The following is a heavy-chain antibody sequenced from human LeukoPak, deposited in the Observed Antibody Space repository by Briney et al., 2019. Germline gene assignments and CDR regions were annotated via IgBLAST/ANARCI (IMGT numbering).Heavy chain of an antibody. CDR2: IYYGGST. CDR1: GGSFTSSSYY. D-gene: IGHD3-22*01. CDR3: ARHNYDSSGFLKY. V-gene: IGHV4-39*01. Sequence: SETLSLTCSVSGGSFTSSSYYWGWIRQPPGKELEWIGSIYYGGSTYYNPSLKSRVTISVDTSKNQFSLRLSSVTAADTAVYYCARHNYDSSGFLKYWGQGTLVTVSS. J-gene: IGHJ4*02.